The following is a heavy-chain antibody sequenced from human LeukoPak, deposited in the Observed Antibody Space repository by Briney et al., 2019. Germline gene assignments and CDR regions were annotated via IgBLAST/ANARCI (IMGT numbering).Heavy chain of an antibody. CDR2: ISGSGGST. V-gene: IGHV3-23*01. J-gene: IGHJ4*02. Sequence: GGSLRLSCAASGFTFSNYAMSWVRQAPGKGLEWVSVISGSGGSTHYPDSVKGRFTISRDNSKNTLYLQMNSLRAGDTALYYCAKDATYYYGSGTPGYFDYWGQGTLVTVSS. CDR1: GFTFSNYA. D-gene: IGHD3-10*01. CDR3: AKDATYYYGSGTPGYFDY.